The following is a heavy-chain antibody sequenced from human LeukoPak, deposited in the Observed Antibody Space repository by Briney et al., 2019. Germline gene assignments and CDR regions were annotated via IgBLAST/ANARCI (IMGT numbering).Heavy chain of an antibody. CDR2: IIPIFGTA. J-gene: IGHJ4*02. D-gene: IGHD5-12*01. V-gene: IGHV1-69*13. Sequence: GASVKVSCKASGGTFSSYAISWVRQAPGQGLEWMGGIIPIFGTANYAQKFQGRVTITADESTSTAYMELSSLRSEDTAVYYCATDLLTVATILPADYWGQGTLVTVSS. CDR1: GGTFSSYA. CDR3: ATDLLTVATILPADY.